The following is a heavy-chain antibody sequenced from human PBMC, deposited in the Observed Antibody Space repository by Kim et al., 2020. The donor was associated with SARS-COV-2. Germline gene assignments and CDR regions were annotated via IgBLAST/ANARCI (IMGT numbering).Heavy chain of an antibody. D-gene: IGHD3-3*02. J-gene: IGHJ4*02. V-gene: IGHV3-74*01. Sequence: GGSLRLSCAASGFPFTSHWFHWVRQVPGKGLVWVSRINTAGSHTSYADSVKGRFTISRDDARNTLYLQMNSLRVEDTAVYYCARGDSHTPGIYYWGQGSMVTVSS. CDR3: ARGDSHTPGIYY. CDR2: INTAGSHT. CDR1: GFPFTSHW.